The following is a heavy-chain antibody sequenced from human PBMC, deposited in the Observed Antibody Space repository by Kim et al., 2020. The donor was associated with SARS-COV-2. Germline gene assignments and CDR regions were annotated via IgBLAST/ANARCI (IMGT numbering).Heavy chain of an antibody. CDR1: GGTFSSYA. D-gene: IGHD2-2*01. V-gene: IGHV1-69*04. CDR3: ARVGGPAAILVH. Sequence: SVKVSCKASGGTFSSYAISWVRQAPGQGLEWMGRIIPILGIANYAQKFQGRVTITPDKSTSTAYMELSSLRSEDTAVYYCARVGGPAAILVHWGQGTLV. CDR2: IIPILGIA. J-gene: IGHJ4*02.